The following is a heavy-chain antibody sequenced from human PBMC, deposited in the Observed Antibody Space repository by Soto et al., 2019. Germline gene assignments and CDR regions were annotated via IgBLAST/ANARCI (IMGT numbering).Heavy chain of an antibody. CDR3: ARDRGWFDP. CDR2: IYYSGST. J-gene: IGHJ5*02. Sequence: SETLSLTCTVSGCSISIYYWSWIRQPPGKGLEWIGYIYYSGSTNYNPSLKSRVTISVDTSKNQFSLKLSSVTAADTAVYYCARDRGWFDPWGQGTLVTVSS. V-gene: IGHV4-59*01. CDR1: GCSISIYY.